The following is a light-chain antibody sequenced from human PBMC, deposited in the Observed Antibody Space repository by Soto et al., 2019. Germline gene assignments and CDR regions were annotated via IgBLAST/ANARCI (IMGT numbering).Light chain of an antibody. CDR1: QSISSY. CDR2: AAS. CDR3: QQSYSTPPT. V-gene: IGKV1-39*01. Sequence: DIPRTQSPSSLSASVGDRVTITCRASQSISSYLNWYQQKPGKAPKLLIYAASSLQSGVPSRFSGSGSGTDFTLAISSLQPEDFATYYCQQSYSTPPTFGQGTRLEIK. J-gene: IGKJ5*01.